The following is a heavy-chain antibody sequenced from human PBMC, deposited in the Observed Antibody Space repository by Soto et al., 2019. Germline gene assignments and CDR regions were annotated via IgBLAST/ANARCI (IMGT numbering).Heavy chain of an antibody. D-gene: IGHD2-8*01. CDR3: AKDALRDCTNGVCPFF. Sequence: EVQLLESGGGLVQPGGSLRLSCAASGFTFSSYAMSWVRQAPGKGLEWVSAISGSGGSTYYADSVKGRFTISRDNSKNTLYLQMNSLRAEDTAVYYCAKDALRDCTNGVCPFFWGQGTLVTVSS. V-gene: IGHV3-23*01. CDR2: ISGSGGST. CDR1: GFTFSSYA. J-gene: IGHJ4*02.